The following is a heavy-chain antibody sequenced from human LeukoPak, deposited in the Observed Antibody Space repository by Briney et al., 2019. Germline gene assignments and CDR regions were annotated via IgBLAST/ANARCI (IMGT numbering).Heavy chain of an antibody. Sequence: PSETLSLTCTVSGGSISSGGYYWSWIRQHPGKGLEWIRYIYYSGSTYYNPSLKSRVTISVDTSKNQFSLKLSSVTAADTAVYYCARDGHDMVRGFDWGQGTLVTVSS. V-gene: IGHV4-31*03. CDR3: ARDGHDMVRGFD. CDR2: IYYSGST. D-gene: IGHD3-10*01. J-gene: IGHJ4*02. CDR1: GGSISSGGYY.